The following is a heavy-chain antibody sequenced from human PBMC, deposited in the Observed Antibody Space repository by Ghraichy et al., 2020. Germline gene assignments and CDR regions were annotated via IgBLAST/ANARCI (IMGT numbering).Heavy chain of an antibody. Sequence: GSLRLSCTVSGGSISSYYWSWIRQPPGKGLEWIGNIYYSGSTNYNPSLKSRVIISVDTSKNQFSLKLSSVTAADTAVYYCARGGRWLQFFDYWGQGTLVTVSS. CDR3: ARGGRWLQFFDY. CDR1: GGSISSYY. CDR2: IYYSGST. D-gene: IGHD5-24*01. J-gene: IGHJ4*02. V-gene: IGHV4-59*01.